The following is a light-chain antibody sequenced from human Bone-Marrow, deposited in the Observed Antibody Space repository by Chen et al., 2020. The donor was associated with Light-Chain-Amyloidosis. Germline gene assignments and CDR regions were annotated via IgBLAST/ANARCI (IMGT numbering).Light chain of an antibody. V-gene: IGKV2D-29*01. J-gene: IGKJ2*01. Sequence: DILITQTQLSMSVTPGQPASISCKSSQTLLHKNGKTYLYWYVQKSGQPPHLLMYEVSNRFSGVPLRFSGSGSGTDFTLEISRVEAEDAGIYFCMQSKHLPYTFGPGTRLEIK. CDR2: EVS. CDR1: QTLLHKNGKTY. CDR3: MQSKHLPYT.